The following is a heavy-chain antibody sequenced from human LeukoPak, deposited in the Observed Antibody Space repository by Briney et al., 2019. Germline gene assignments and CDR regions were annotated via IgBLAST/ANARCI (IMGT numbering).Heavy chain of an antibody. CDR3: ARDRKTENYADFAPVDY. Sequence: PGGSLRLSCAASGFTFSSYSMNWVRQAPGRGLEWVSYISSSSSTIYYADSVKGRFTISRDNAKNSLYLQMNSLRAEDTAVYYCARDRKTENYADFAPVDYWGQGTLVTVSS. V-gene: IGHV3-48*01. J-gene: IGHJ4*02. D-gene: IGHD4-17*01. CDR1: GFTFSSYS. CDR2: ISSSSSTI.